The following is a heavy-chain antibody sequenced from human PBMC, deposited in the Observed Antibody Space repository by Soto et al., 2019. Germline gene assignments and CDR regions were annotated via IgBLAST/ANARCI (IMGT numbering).Heavy chain of an antibody. CDR1: GGTFSSYA. CDR3: ARSSSYDYVWGSYRLDY. Sequence: GASVKVSCKASGGTFSSYAISWVRQAPGQGLEWMGGIIPIFGTANYAQKFQGRVTITADESTSTAYMELSSLRSEDTAVYYCARSSSYDYVWGSYRLDYWGQGTLVTVSS. CDR2: IIPIFGTA. J-gene: IGHJ4*02. V-gene: IGHV1-69*13. D-gene: IGHD3-16*02.